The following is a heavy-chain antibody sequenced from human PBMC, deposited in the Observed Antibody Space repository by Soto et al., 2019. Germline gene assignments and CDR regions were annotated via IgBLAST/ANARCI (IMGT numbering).Heavy chain of an antibody. V-gene: IGHV4-31*03. Sequence: QVQLQESGPGLVKPSQTLSLTCTVSGGSISSGGYYWSWIRQHPGKGLEWIGYIYYSGSTYYNPSRKRRVTIAGDTSKNQFSLKLSAVTAADTAVDYCARPIVGATIDAFDIWGQGTMVTVSS. CDR3: ARPIVGATIDAFDI. CDR1: GGSISSGGYY. D-gene: IGHD1-26*01. CDR2: IYYSGST. J-gene: IGHJ3*02.